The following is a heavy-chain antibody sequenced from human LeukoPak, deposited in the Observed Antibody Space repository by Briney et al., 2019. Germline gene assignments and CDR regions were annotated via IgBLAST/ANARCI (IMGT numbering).Heavy chain of an antibody. CDR2: IIPILRTP. D-gene: IGHD3-3*01. J-gene: IGHJ4*02. CDR3: ARGCSDDFWSGYSSYFDH. CDR1: GDTFSNCG. V-gene: IGHV1-69*05. Sequence: SVEVSCKASGDTFSNCGISWVRQAPGQGLEWMGGIIPILRTPNYAQKFQGRVTITTDESTSTAYMELSSLRSEDTAIYYCARGCSDDFWSGYSSYFDHWGQGTLVTVSS.